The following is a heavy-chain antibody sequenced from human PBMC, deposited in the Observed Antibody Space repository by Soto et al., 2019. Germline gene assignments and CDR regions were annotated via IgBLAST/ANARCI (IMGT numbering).Heavy chain of an antibody. D-gene: IGHD1-1*01. V-gene: IGHV3-74*01. CDR3: ASWQLQEHAYDI. J-gene: IGHJ3*02. Sequence: EVQLVESGGGLVQPGGSLRLSCAASGFTFNNYWMHWVRQAPGKGLVWVSRINIEGSTTDYADSVRGRFAISRDNAKNTLYLQINSLRDEDTAVYYCASWQLQEHAYDIWGLGTAVTVSS. CDR2: INIEGSTT. CDR1: GFTFNNYW.